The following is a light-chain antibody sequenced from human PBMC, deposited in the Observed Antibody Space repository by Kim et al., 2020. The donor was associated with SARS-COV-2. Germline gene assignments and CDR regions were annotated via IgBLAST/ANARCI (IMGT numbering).Light chain of an antibody. CDR1: QSISSY. CDR2: AAS. J-gene: IGKJ1*01. CDR3: QQSFINPLT. V-gene: IGKV1-39*01. Sequence: ASGGDRVTITCRASQSISSYLNWYQQKPGRVPKLLIYAASNLESGVPSRFSGSGSGTGFSLTISRLQGEDFATYYCQQSFINPLTFGQGTKVDIK.